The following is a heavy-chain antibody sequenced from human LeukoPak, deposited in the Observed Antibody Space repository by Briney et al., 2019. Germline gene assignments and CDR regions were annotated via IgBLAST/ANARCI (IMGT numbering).Heavy chain of an antibody. CDR1: GYTFTSYG. D-gene: IGHD6-6*01. Sequence: GASVKVSCKASGYTFTSYGISWVREAPGQGLEWMGWISAYNGNTNYAQKLQGRVTMTTDTSTSTAYMELRNLRSDDTAVFYCATDRPRPDGNAFDIWGQGTMVTVSS. CDR3: ATDRPRPDGNAFDI. J-gene: IGHJ3*02. CDR2: ISAYNGNT. V-gene: IGHV1-18*01.